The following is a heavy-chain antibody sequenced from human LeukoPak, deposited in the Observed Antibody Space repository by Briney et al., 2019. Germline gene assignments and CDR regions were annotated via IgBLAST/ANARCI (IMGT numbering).Heavy chain of an antibody. J-gene: IGHJ5*02. CDR3: ARASTYYYDSSRSWFDP. Sequence: PSETLSLTCTVYGGSISSYYWNWIRQPAGKGLEWIGRIYTSGSTNYNPSLKSRVTMPVDTSKNQFSLKLSAVTAADTAVYYCARASTYYYDSSRSWFDPWGQGTLVTVSS. CDR2: IYTSGST. D-gene: IGHD3-22*01. CDR1: GGSISSYY. V-gene: IGHV4-4*07.